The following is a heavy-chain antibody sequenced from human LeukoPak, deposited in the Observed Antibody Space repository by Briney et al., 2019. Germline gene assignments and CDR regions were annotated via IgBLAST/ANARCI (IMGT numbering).Heavy chain of an antibody. D-gene: IGHD3-10*01. CDR2: INSDGSST. J-gene: IGHJ6*03. V-gene: IGHV3-74*01. Sequence: PGGSLRLSCAASGFTFSSYWMHWVRHAPGKGLVWVSRINSDGSSTSYADSVKGRFTISRDNAKNTLYLQMNSLRAEDTAVYYCARAYYYGSGLSLYYYYYMDVWGKGTTVTVSS. CDR3: ARAYYYGSGLSLYYYYYMDV. CDR1: GFTFSSYW.